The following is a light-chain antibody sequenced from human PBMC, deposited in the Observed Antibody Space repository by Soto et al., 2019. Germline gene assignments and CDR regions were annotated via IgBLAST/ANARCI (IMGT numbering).Light chain of an antibody. CDR1: LTISTKL. CDR2: GES. J-gene: IGKJ1*01. Sequence: IVLTQSPGTLSWSPGDGATLSCRDSLTISTKLIAWYQQRSGQAPRLVIYGESTWATGIPDRFSASGSGTDLSLTSSRLEPEDFAVYFCQQHYSSPLTCGQGTKVDI. CDR3: QQHYSSPLT. V-gene: IGKV3-20*01.